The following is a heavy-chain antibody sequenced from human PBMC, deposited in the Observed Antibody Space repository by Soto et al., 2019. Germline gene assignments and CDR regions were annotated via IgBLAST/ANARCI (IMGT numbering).Heavy chain of an antibody. CDR1: GYTFTSYY. D-gene: IGHD3-10*01. J-gene: IGHJ3*02. CDR3: ARETYGSGGIDAFDI. V-gene: IGHV1-46*03. Sequence: ASVKVSCKASGYTFTSYYMHWVRQAPGQGLEWMGIINPSGGSTSYAQKFQGRVTMTRDTSTSTVYMELSSLRSEDTAVYYCARETYGSGGIDAFDIWGQGTMVTVSS. CDR2: INPSGGST.